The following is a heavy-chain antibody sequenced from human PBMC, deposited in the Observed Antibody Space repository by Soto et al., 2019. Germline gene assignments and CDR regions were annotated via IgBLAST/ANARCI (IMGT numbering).Heavy chain of an antibody. D-gene: IGHD3-16*01. CDR3: ARGGTLKPFDP. V-gene: IGHV1-69*12. CDR1: GGTFSSYS. CDR2: ITPLYGTK. Sequence: QVQLVQSGPEVKEPGSSVKVSCKTSGGTFSSYSLNWVRQAPGQGLEWMGVITPLYGTKNYAQRFRGRVTCAADESTSTVFMELTRATSADTAVYFCARGGTLKPFDPWGQGTLVTVSS. J-gene: IGHJ5*02.